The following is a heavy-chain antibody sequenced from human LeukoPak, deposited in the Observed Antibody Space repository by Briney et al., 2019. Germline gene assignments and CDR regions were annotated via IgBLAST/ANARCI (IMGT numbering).Heavy chain of an antibody. CDR3: ARGGPLLKQWLVLWEPRAFDI. CDR1: GYTLTSYG. Sequence: ASVKVSCKASGYTLTSYGISWVRQAPGQGLEWMGWISAYNGNTNYAQKLQVRVTMHTDTSTSTAYMELRSLRSDDTAVYYCARGGPLLKQWLVLWEPRAFDIWGQGAMVTVSS. V-gene: IGHV1-18*01. CDR2: ISAYNGNT. D-gene: IGHD6-19*01. J-gene: IGHJ3*02.